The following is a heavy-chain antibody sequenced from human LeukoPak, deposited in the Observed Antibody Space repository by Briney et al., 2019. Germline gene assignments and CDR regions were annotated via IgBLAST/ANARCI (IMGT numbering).Heavy chain of an antibody. J-gene: IGHJ4*02. CDR1: GFTFSSYA. CDR2: ISGSGGST. V-gene: IGHV3-23*01. D-gene: IGHD6-19*01. Sequence: PGGSLRLSCAASGFTFSSYAMSWVRQAPGKGLEWVSAISGSGGSTYYADSVKGRFTISRDNSKNTLYLQMNSLRAEDTAVYYCAKRMGYSSGWYYFDYWGQGTLVTVSS. CDR3: AKRMGYSSGWYYFDY.